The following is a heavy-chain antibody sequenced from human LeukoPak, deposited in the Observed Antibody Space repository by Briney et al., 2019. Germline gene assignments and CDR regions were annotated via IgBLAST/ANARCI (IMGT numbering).Heavy chain of an antibody. CDR1: SGSISSYY. V-gene: IGHV4-59*01. D-gene: IGHD6-19*01. CDR2: IFYSGST. CDR3: ARVQYSSGWDAFDI. J-gene: IGHJ3*02. Sequence: SETLSLTCTVSSGSISSYYWSWIRQPPGKGLEWIGYIFYSGSTNYNPSLKSRVTISVDTSKNQFSLELSSVTAADTAVYYCARVQYSSGWDAFDIWGQGTMVTVSS.